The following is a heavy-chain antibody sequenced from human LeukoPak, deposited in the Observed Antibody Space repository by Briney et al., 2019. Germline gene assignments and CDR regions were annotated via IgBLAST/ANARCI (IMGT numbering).Heavy chain of an antibody. Sequence: SETLSLTCTVSGGSISSSSYYWGWIRQPPGKGLEWIGSIYYSGSTYYNPSLKSRVTISVDTSKNQFSLKLSPVTAADTAVYYCARDGNWFDPWGQGTLVTVSS. CDR1: GGSISSSSYY. J-gene: IGHJ5*02. V-gene: IGHV4-39*07. CDR2: IYYSGST. CDR3: ARDGNWFDP.